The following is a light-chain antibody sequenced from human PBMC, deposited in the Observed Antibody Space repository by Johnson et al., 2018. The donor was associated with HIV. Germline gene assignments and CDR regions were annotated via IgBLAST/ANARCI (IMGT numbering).Light chain of an antibody. CDR2: DND. Sequence: QPVLTQPPSVSAAPRQKVTISCSGSSSNIGNNYVSWYQQLPGTAPKLLIYDNDKRPSGISDRFSASKSGTSATLGITGLQPGDEADYYCGTWDSYLTAGVFGSGTKVTVL. CDR3: GTWDSYLTAGV. V-gene: IGLV1-51*01. CDR1: SSNIGNNY. J-gene: IGLJ1*01.